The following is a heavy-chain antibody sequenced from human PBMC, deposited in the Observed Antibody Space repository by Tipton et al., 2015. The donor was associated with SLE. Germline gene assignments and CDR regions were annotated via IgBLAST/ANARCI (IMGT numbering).Heavy chain of an antibody. D-gene: IGHD6-19*01. CDR3: ARSGYSSGWYRGRFDI. J-gene: IGHJ3*02. CDR1: GGSISSGGYY. V-gene: IGHV4-31*03. CDR2: IYYSGST. Sequence: TLSLTCTVSGGSISSGGYYWSWIRQHPGKGLEWIGYIYYSGSTYYNPSLKSRVTMSVDTSKNQFFLRLRSVTAADTAVYYCARSGYSSGWYRGRFDIWGQGTMVTVSS.